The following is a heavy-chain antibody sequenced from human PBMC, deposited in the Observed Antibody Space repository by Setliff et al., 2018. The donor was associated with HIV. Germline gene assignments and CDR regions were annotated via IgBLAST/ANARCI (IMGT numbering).Heavy chain of an antibody. J-gene: IGHJ6*04. CDR2: IYYSGST. CDR3: AREPPNFARYYYDSSGYGDV. V-gene: IGHV4-59*12. CDR1: GGSIINNF. D-gene: IGHD3-22*01. Sequence: PSETLSLPCTVSGGSIINNFWSWIGLPPGKGLEYIGYIYYSGSTNFNPSLKSRVTISLDTSKNQFSLRLSSVTAADTAVYYCAREPPNFARYYYDSSGYGDVWGKGTTVTVSS.